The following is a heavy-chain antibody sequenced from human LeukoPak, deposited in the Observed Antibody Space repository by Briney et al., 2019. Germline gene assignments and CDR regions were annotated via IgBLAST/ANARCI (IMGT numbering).Heavy chain of an antibody. CDR1: GYTFISYG. J-gene: IGHJ4*02. V-gene: IGHV1-18*01. Sequence: GASVKVSCKASGYTFISYGISWVRQAPGQGLEWMGWISAYNAKTNYAQKLRGRITMTTDTSTSTAYMELRSLRSDDTAVYYCARDQAATNTQVRFCLDWGQGTLVTVSS. D-gene: IGHD3-9*01. CDR3: ARDQAATNTQVRFCLD. CDR2: ISAYNAKT.